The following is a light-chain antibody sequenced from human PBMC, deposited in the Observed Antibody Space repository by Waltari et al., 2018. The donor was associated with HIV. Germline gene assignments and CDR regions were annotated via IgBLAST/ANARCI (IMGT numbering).Light chain of an antibody. Sequence: QSALTQPPSAPGPPGQSVPISCPGTSSDVGGYIYVSWYQQHPDKAPKLIIFEVNKRPSGVPDRVSGSKSGNTASLTVSGLQAEDEADYYCSSYAGSDSPYVFGSGTTVTVL. CDR3: SSYAGSDSPYV. CDR1: SSDVGGYIY. V-gene: IGLV2-8*01. J-gene: IGLJ1*01. CDR2: EVN.